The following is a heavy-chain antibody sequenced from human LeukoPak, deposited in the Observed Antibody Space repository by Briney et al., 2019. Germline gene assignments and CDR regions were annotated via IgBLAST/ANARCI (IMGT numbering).Heavy chain of an antibody. CDR1: GYTFTGYY. V-gene: IGHV1-2*02. CDR3: ARALGPRLDYDILTGYYMLDY. Sequence: GASVKVSCKASGYTFTGYYMHWVRQAPGQGLEWMGWINPNSGGTNYAQKFQGRVTVTRDTSISTAYMELSRLRSDDTAVYYCARALGPRLDYDILTGYYMLDYWGQGTLVTVSS. CDR2: INPNSGGT. J-gene: IGHJ4*02. D-gene: IGHD3-9*01.